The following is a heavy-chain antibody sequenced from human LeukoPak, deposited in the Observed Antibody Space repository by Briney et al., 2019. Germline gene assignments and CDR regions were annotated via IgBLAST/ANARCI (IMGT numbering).Heavy chain of an antibody. Sequence: SETLSLTCAVYGGSFSGYYWSWIRQPPGKGLEWIGEINHSGSTNYNPSLKSRVTISVDTSKNQFPLKLSSVTAADTAVYYCARARGLAFDIWGQGTMVTVSS. CDR3: ARARGLAFDI. J-gene: IGHJ3*02. V-gene: IGHV4-34*01. CDR1: GGSFSGYY. CDR2: INHSGST.